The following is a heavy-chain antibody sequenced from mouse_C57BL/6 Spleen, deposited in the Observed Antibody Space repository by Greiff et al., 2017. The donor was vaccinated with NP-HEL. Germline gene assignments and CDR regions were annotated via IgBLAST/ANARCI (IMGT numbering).Heavy chain of an antibody. J-gene: IGHJ3*01. CDR2: ISDGGSYT. V-gene: IGHV5-4*01. D-gene: IGHD2-4*01. CDR3: ARDPYDYDDDGGAWFAY. Sequence: EVMLVESGGGLVKPGGSLKLSCAASGFTFSSYAMSWVRQTPEKRLEWVATISDGGSYTYYPDNVKGRFTISSDNAKNNLYLQMSHLKSEDTAMYYCARDPYDYDDDGGAWFAYWGQGTLVTVSA. CDR1: GFTFSSYA.